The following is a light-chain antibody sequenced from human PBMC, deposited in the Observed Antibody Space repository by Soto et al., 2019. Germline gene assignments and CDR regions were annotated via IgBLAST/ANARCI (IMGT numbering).Light chain of an antibody. J-gene: IGLJ2*01. Sequence: QPVLTQSPSASASLGASVKLTCTLSSGHSSYAIAWHQQQPEKGPRFLMTLNSDGSHSKGDEISDRFSGSSSGAERYLTISSLQSEDEADYYCQTWGADSVIFGGGTKLTVL. CDR3: QTWGADSVI. V-gene: IGLV4-69*01. CDR2: LNSDGSH. CDR1: SGHSSYA.